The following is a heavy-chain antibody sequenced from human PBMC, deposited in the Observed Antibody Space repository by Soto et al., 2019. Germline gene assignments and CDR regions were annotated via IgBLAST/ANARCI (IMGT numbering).Heavy chain of an antibody. Sequence: SETLSLTCAVYGGSFSGYYWSWIRQPPGKGLEWIGEINHSGSTNYNPSLKSRVTISVDTSKNQFSLKLSSVTAADTAVYYCARGHTDIVVVPAPFYFDYWGQGTLVTVS. D-gene: IGHD2-2*01. J-gene: IGHJ4*02. V-gene: IGHV4-34*01. CDR1: GGSFSGYY. CDR2: INHSGST. CDR3: ARGHTDIVVVPAPFYFDY.